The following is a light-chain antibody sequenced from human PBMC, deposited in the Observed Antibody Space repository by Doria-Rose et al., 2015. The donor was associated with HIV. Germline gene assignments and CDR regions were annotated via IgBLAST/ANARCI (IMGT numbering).Light chain of an antibody. J-gene: IGKJ3*01. CDR1: QSLVNSDGKTY. V-gene: IGKV2D-29*02. CDR3: MQTILLPFT. Sequence: EIVLTQSPLSLSVTPGQPASISCRSSQSLVNSDGKTYLYWYLQKPGQSPQLLIYEVSNRFSGVPDRFSGSGSGTDFTLKVSRVEPEDFGVYYCMQTILLPFTFGPGTTVDIK. CDR2: EVS.